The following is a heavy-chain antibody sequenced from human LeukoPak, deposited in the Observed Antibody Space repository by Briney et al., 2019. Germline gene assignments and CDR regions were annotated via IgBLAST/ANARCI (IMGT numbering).Heavy chain of an antibody. Sequence: PGGSLRLSCAASGFTFSSYGMHWVRQAPGKGLEWVAFIRYDGSNKYYADSVKGRFTISRDNSQNTLYLQMNSLRAEDTAVYYCAKDMYSSGWWGTYYFDYWGQGTLVTVSS. CDR2: IRYDGSNK. D-gene: IGHD6-19*01. V-gene: IGHV3-30*02. CDR3: AKDMYSSGWWGTYYFDY. J-gene: IGHJ4*02. CDR1: GFTFSSYG.